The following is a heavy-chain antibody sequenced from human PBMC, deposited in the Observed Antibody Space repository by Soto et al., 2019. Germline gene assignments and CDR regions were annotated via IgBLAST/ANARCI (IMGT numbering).Heavy chain of an antibody. J-gene: IGHJ4*02. V-gene: IGHV1-3*01. CDR2: INAGNGNT. Sequence: ASVKVSCKASGYTFTSYGISWVRQAPGQGLEWMGWINAGNGNTKYSQKFQGRVTITRDTSASTAYMELSSLRSEDTAVYYCARDLSPQIDYWGQGTLVTVSS. CDR1: GYTFTSYG. CDR3: ARDLSPQIDY.